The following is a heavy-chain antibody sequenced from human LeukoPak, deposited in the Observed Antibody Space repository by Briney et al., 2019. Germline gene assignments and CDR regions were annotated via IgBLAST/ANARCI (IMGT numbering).Heavy chain of an antibody. D-gene: IGHD1-26*01. Sequence: PGESLRLSCVASGFTFSSHSMNWVRQAPGKGLEWVSSISSSSSYIYYADSVKGRFTISRDNAKNSLYLQMNSLRAEDTAVYYCARDPYSGSYHDYWGQGTLVTVSS. CDR1: GFTFSSHS. CDR2: ISSSSSYI. CDR3: ARDPYSGSYHDY. V-gene: IGHV3-21*01. J-gene: IGHJ4*02.